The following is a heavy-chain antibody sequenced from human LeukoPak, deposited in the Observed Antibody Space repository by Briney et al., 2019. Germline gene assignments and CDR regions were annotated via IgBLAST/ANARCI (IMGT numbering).Heavy chain of an antibody. CDR2: IKQDGSEK. D-gene: IGHD1-26*01. CDR3: ARDLGSGSYYLSDY. Sequence: PGGSLRLSCAASGFTFSSYRMSWVRQAPGKGLEWVANIKQDGSEKYYVDSVKGRFTISRDNAKNSLYLQMNSLRAEDTAVYYCARDLGSGSYYLSDYWGQGTLVTVSS. J-gene: IGHJ4*02. V-gene: IGHV3-7*01. CDR1: GFTFSSYR.